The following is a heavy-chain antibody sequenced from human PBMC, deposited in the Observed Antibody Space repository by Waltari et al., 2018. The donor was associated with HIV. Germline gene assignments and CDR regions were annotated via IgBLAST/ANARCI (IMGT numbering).Heavy chain of an antibody. CDR1: GFTVSSNY. Sequence: EVQLVESGGGLIQPGGSLRLSCAASGFTVSSNYMSWARQAPWKGVEWGSVIYSGGSTYYADSRKGRFTISRDNTENTLYLQRNSLRAEDTAVYFCARGVENVGVITPYDYWGQGTLVTVSS. CDR2: IYSGGST. V-gene: IGHV3-53*01. D-gene: IGHD3-22*01. J-gene: IGHJ4*02. CDR3: ARGVENVGVITPYDY.